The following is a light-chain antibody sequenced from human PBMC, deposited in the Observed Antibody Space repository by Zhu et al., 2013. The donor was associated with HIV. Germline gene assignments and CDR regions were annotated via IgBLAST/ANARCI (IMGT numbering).Light chain of an antibody. Sequence: DIVLTQSPGTLSLSPGERATLSCRASQTVPSRFLAWYQQRSGQAPRLLIYGASSRATGIPDRFSGSGSGTDFTLTISRLEPEDFVVYYCQQYGSSKLTFGGGTKVEIK. J-gene: IGKJ4*01. CDR1: QTVPSRF. V-gene: IGKV3-20*01. CDR3: QQYGSSKLT. CDR2: GAS.